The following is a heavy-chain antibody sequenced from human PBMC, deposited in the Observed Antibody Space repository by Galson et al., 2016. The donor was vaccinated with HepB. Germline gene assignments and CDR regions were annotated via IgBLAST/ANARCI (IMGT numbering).Heavy chain of an antibody. Sequence: SLRLSCAVSGFTFSSSGMTWVRQAPGKGLEWVSFISSSSSYIYYADSVKGRFTISRDNAKNSVYLQMNSLRAEDTAVYYCARFLDNPERMSSSWYVAFSIWGQGTLVTVSS. CDR2: ISSSSSYI. CDR1: GFTFSSSG. CDR3: ARFLDNPERMSSSWYVAFSI. D-gene: IGHD6-13*01. J-gene: IGHJ4*02. V-gene: IGHV3-21*01.